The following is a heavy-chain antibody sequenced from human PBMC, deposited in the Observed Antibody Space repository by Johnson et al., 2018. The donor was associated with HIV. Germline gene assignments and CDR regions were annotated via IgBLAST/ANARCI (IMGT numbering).Heavy chain of an antibody. D-gene: IGHD3-22*01. J-gene: IGHJ3*02. CDR3: ARADITYSYYYSTGYYYHDAFDI. Sequence: QVQLVESGGGVVRPGGSLRLSCAASGFTFDDYGMSWVRQAPGKGLEWVAVISYDGSKKYYADTVKGRFTISRDNSKNTLYLQMSSLRAEDTAVYYCARADITYSYYYSTGYYYHDAFDIWGQGTMVSVSS. CDR2: ISYDGSKK. V-gene: IGHV3-30*03. CDR1: GFTFDDYG.